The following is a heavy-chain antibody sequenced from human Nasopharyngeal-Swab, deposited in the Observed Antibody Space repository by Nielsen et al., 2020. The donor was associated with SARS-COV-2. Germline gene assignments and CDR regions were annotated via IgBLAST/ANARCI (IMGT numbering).Heavy chain of an antibody. CDR2: MSYDGSNK. Sequence: GGSLRLSCAASGFTFSSYAMHWVRQAPGKGLEWVAFMSYDGSNKYYADSVKGRFTISRDNSNNTLYLQMSSLRPEDTAVYFCARARPLLSRRIAAAGLDTFDIWGQGTMVTVSS. D-gene: IGHD6-13*01. CDR3: ARARPLLSRRIAAAGLDTFDI. J-gene: IGHJ3*02. V-gene: IGHV3-30-3*01. CDR1: GFTFSSYA.